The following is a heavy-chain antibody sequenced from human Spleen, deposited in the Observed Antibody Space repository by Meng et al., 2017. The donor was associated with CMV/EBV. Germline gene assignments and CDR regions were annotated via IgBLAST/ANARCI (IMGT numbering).Heavy chain of an antibody. V-gene: IGHV3-74*01. Sequence: GESLKISCVASGFTFRSYWMHWVRQAPGKGLVWVSRTDSDGSDTSYADTVKGRFTISRDNAKNTLYLQMKSLRAEDTAVYYCARDYSCDYWGQGTLVTVSS. CDR1: GFTFRSYW. CDR2: TDSDGSDT. CDR3: ARDYSCDY. J-gene: IGHJ4*02. D-gene: IGHD2-15*01.